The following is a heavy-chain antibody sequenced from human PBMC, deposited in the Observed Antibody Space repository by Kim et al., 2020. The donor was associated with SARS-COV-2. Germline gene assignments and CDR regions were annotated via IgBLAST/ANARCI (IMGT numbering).Heavy chain of an antibody. V-gene: IGHV1-2*06. J-gene: IGHJ4*02. CDR3: ARDSSRWSGPGVIFDL. Sequence: ASVKVSCKASGYTFSDYYMHWVRQAPGQGLEWMGRINSNSGNTKYAQRFQGRVTMTRDTSISTAYMELSSLRSDDTAVYYCARDSSRWSGPGVIFDLWGQGALVTVSS. CDR2: INSNSGNT. D-gene: IGHD6-13*01. CDR1: GYTFSDYY.